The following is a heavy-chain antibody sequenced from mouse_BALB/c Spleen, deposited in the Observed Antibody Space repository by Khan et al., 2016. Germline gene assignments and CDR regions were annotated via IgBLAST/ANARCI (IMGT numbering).Heavy chain of an antibody. Sequence: LVKTGASVKISCKASGYSFTGYYMHWVKQSHGKSLEWIGYITSYNGATSYNQKFKGKAPFTVDPSSSTAYMQFNSLTSEDSAVYDWASPYGSSYVGFAYWGQGTLVTVSA. V-gene: IGHV1S34*01. CDR3: ASPYGSSYVGFAY. D-gene: IGHD1-1*01. J-gene: IGHJ3*01. CDR2: ITSYNGAT. CDR1: GYSFTGYY.